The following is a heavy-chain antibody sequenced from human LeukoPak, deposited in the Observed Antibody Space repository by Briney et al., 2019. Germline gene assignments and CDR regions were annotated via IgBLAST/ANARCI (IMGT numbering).Heavy chain of an antibody. V-gene: IGHV1-69*01. D-gene: IGHD3-3*01. CDR3: ARGGYDSWSGYYPIYYYYYMDV. Sequence: SXXVSCKASGGTFISYDISWVRQAPGQGLEWMGGIIPIFGRANYAQKFQGRVTITAEEYTSTAYMELSSLRSEDTAVYYCARGGYDSWSGYYPIYYYYYMDVWGKGTTVTVSS. J-gene: IGHJ6*03. CDR1: GGTFISYD. CDR2: IIPIFGRA.